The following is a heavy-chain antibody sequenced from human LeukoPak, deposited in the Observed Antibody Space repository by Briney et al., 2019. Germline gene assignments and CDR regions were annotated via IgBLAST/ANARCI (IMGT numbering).Heavy chain of an antibody. CDR3: ARDAANHGGYSSPFDY. CDR2: ISGSGGST. V-gene: IGHV3-23*01. CDR1: GFTFSSYA. Sequence: GGSLRLSCAASGFTFSSYAMSWVRQAPGKGLECVSAISGSGGSTYYADSVKGRFTISRDNSKNTLYLQMNSLRAEDTAFYYCARDAANHGGYSSPFDYWGQGTLVTVSS. D-gene: IGHD4-23*01. J-gene: IGHJ4*02.